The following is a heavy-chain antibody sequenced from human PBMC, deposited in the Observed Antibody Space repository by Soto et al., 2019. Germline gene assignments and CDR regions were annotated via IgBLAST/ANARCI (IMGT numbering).Heavy chain of an antibody. J-gene: IGHJ4*02. Sequence: EVQLLESGGGLVQPGGSLRLSCAASGFTFSSYAMSWVRQAPGKGLEWVSAISGSGGSTYYADSVKGRFTISRDNSKNTLYLQMNSMRAEDTAVYYCAKVPRLIVANRGDYWGQGTLVTVSS. CDR3: AKVPRLIVANRGDY. D-gene: IGHD5-12*01. CDR2: ISGSGGST. V-gene: IGHV3-23*01. CDR1: GFTFSSYA.